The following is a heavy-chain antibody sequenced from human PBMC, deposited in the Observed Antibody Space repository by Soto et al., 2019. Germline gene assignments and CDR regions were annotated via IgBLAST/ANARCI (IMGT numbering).Heavy chain of an antibody. Sequence: GASVKVSCKASGGTFSSYAISWVRQAPGQGLEWMGGIIPIFGTANYAQKFQGRVTITADESTSTAYMELSSLRSEDTAVYYCAKVYDSSGYYYGTPYYHYGMDVWGQGTTVTVS. D-gene: IGHD3-22*01. CDR3: AKVYDSSGYYYGTPYYHYGMDV. CDR2: IIPIFGTA. CDR1: GGTFSSYA. J-gene: IGHJ6*02. V-gene: IGHV1-69*13.